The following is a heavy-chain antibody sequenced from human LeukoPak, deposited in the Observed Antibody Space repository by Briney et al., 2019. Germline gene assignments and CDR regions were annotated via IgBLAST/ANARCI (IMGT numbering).Heavy chain of an antibody. Sequence: GGSLRLSCAPSGFTFSSYWMHWVRQAPGKGLVWVSRINSDGSSTSYADSVKGRFTISRDNAKNTLYLQMNSLRAEDTAVYYCAREDYGDYSPFFDYWGQGTLVTVSS. V-gene: IGHV3-74*01. CDR1: GFTFSSYW. D-gene: IGHD4-17*01. CDR3: AREDYGDYSPFFDY. CDR2: INSDGSST. J-gene: IGHJ4*02.